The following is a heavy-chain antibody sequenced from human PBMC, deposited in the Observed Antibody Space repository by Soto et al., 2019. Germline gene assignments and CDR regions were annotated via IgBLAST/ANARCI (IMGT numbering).Heavy chain of an antibody. D-gene: IGHD3-9*01. CDR1: GGTFSSYT. J-gene: IGHJ4*02. Sequence: GASVKVSCKASGGTFSSYTISWVRQAPGQGLEWMGRIIPILGIANYAQKFQGRVTITADKSTSTAYMELSSLRSEDTAVYYCARYQDGTLTAGDYWGQGTLVTVSS. CDR2: IIPILGIA. V-gene: IGHV1-69*02. CDR3: ARYQDGTLTAGDY.